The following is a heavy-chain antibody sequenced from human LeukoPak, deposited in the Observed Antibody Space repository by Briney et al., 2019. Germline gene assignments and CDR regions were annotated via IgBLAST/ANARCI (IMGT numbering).Heavy chain of an antibody. V-gene: IGHV4-4*07. D-gene: IGHD3-22*01. Sequence: LRLSCAASGFTFSDYYMSWIRQPAGKGLEWIGRIYTSGSTNYNPSLKSRVTISVDTSKNQFSLKLSSVTAADTAVYYCARERRLDSSGYYYAESPWFDPWGQGTLVTVSS. J-gene: IGHJ5*02. CDR2: IYTSGST. CDR1: GFTFSDYY. CDR3: ARERRLDSSGYYYAESPWFDP.